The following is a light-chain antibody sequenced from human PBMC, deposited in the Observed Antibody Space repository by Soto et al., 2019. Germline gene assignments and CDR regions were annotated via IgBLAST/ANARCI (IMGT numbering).Light chain of an antibody. J-gene: IGKJ5*01. CDR1: QSVSVY. V-gene: IGKV3-20*01. Sequence: EIVLTQSPATLSLSPGERAALSVGSSQSVSVYLAWYQQKPGQAPRLLIYGASSRATGIPDRFSGSGSGTDFTLTISRLEPEDFAVYYCQQYGSSPPITFGQGTRLEIK. CDR2: GAS. CDR3: QQYGSSPPIT.